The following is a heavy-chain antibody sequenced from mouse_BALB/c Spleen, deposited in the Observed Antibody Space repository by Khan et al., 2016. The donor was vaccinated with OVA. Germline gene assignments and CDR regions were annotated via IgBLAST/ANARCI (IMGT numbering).Heavy chain of an antibody. V-gene: IGHV2-3*01. CDR2: IWGAGST. CDR1: GFSLTSYG. J-gene: IGHJ1*01. CDR3: TKDYGSSYGWYFDV. Sequence: VQLQESGPGLVAPSQSLSITCTVSGFSLTSYGVSWVRQPPGKGLEWLGVIWGAGSTNYHSALISRLSISKDNSKSQVFLKLNSLPTDDTATYXYTKDYGSSYGWYFDVWGAGTTVTVSS. D-gene: IGHD1-1*01.